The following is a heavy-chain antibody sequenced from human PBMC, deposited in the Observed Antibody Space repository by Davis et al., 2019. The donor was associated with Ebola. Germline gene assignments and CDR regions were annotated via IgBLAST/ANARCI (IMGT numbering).Heavy chain of an antibody. D-gene: IGHD5-24*01. CDR3: ARDGGRDGYNPNWFDP. CDR1: GGTFSSYA. Sequence: SVKVSCKASGGTFSSYAISWVRQAPGQGLEWMGRIIPILGIANYAQKFQGRVTITADKSTSTAYMELSSLRSEDTAVYYCARDGGRDGYNPNWFDPWGQGTLVTVSS. J-gene: IGHJ5*02. CDR2: IIPILGIA. V-gene: IGHV1-69*04.